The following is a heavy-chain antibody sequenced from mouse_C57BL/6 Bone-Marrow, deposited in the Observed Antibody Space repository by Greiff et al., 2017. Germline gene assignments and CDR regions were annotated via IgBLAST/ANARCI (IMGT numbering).Heavy chain of an antibody. CDR1: GYTFPSYW. Sequence: VQLQQPGAELVRPGTSVTLSCKASGYTFPSYWMHWVKQRPGQGLEWIGVIDPSDSYTNYNQKFKGKATLTVDTSSSTAYMQLSSLTSEDSAVYYCAGTVVAHWYFDVWGTGTTVTVSS. V-gene: IGHV1-59*01. CDR2: IDPSDSYT. J-gene: IGHJ1*03. CDR3: AGTVVAHWYFDV. D-gene: IGHD1-1*01.